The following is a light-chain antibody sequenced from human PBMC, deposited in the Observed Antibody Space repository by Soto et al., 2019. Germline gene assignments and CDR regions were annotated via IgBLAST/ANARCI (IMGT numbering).Light chain of an antibody. CDR2: DVA. Sequence: QSALTQPASVSDSPGQSITISCTGTSSDVGGSNFVSWYQQHPGKPPKLIIYDVANRPSGVSNRFSGSKSGSTASLIISRLQTEDEADYYCVSYTSSTTYDFGTGTKVTVL. CDR1: SSDVGGSNF. V-gene: IGLV2-14*03. CDR3: VSYTSSTTYD. J-gene: IGLJ1*01.